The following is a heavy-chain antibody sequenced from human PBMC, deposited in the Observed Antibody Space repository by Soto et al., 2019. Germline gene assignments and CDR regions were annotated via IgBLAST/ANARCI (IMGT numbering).Heavy chain of an antibody. D-gene: IGHD3-9*01. CDR1: GGTFSSYA. CDR3: ARGGPVLRYFDWLLKYYFVY. V-gene: IGHV1-69*06. Sequence: SVKVSCKASGGTFSSYAISWVRQAPGQGLEWMGGIIPIFGTANYAQKFQGSVTITADKSTSTAYMELSSLRSEDTAVYYCARGGPVLRYFDWLLKYYFVYWGQGTLVTVSS. J-gene: IGHJ4*02. CDR2: IIPIFGTA.